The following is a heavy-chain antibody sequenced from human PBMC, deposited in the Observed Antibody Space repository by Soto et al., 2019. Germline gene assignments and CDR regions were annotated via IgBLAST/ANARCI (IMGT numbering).Heavy chain of an antibody. CDR2: IYYSGST. CDR3: ARPSGSYLYYFDY. J-gene: IGHJ4*02. V-gene: IGHV4-39*01. D-gene: IGHD1-26*01. CDR1: GGSISSSSYY. Sequence: PSETLSLTCTVSGGSISSSSYYWGWIRQPPGKGLEWIGSIYYSGSTYYNPSLKSRVTISVDTSKNQFSLKLSSVTAADTAVYYCARPSGSYLYYFDYWGQGTPVTAPQ.